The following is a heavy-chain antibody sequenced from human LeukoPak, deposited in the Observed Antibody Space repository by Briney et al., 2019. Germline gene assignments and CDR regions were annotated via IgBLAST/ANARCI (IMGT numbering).Heavy chain of an antibody. CDR1: GITFSSYV. Sequence: PGGSLRLSCAASGITFSSYVMHWVRQAPGKGLEGVAFIRNDGDNKYYADSVKGRFTISRDNSKNTLYLQMNSLRAEDTAAYYCAKEGDGIYCFDYWGQGTLVTVSS. J-gene: IGHJ4*02. D-gene: IGHD5-24*01. CDR2: IRNDGDNK. CDR3: AKEGDGIYCFDY. V-gene: IGHV3-30*02.